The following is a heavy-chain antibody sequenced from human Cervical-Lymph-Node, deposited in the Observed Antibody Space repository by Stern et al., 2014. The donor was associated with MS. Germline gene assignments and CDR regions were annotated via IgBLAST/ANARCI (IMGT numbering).Heavy chain of an antibody. V-gene: IGHV2-5*02. CDR2: IYGDDDK. Sequence: QITLKESGPALVKPTQTLTLTCNFSGFLLASSGVGVGWIRQPPGKALEWLALIYGDDDKRYSPSLKNRLTITKDSFKSQVVLTMTNMDLMDTATYYCAHNQITLFGVGNVGFDYWGQGTLVTVSS. D-gene: IGHD3-3*01. CDR3: AHNQITLFGVGNVGFDY. CDR1: GFLLASSGVG. J-gene: IGHJ4*02.